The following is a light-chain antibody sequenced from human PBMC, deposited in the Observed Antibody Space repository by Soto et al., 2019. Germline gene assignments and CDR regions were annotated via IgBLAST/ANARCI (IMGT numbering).Light chain of an antibody. V-gene: IGLV2-14*03. CDR1: TSDVGAYVY. J-gene: IGLJ2*01. Sequence: QSALTQPASVSGSPGQSITISCTGTTSDVGAYVYVSWYQQHPDKAPKLIIYDVSSRPSGISNRFSGSKSGNTDSLTISGLQAEDEGDYYCSSYTSSSTLVYGGGTKVTVL. CDR2: DVS. CDR3: SSYTSSSTLV.